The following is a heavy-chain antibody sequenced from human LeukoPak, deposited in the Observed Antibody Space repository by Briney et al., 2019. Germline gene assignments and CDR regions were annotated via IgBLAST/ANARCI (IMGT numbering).Heavy chain of an antibody. V-gene: IGHV4-39*01. CDR3: ASRGNSGYGDDY. CDR2: IYYSGST. Sequence: PSETLSLTCTVSGGSIRSSSYYWGWIRQPPGKGLEWIGSIYYSGSTYYNPSLKSRVTVSVETSKNQFSLKLSSVTAADTALYYCASRGNSGYGDDYRGQGTLVTVSS. J-gene: IGHJ4*02. D-gene: IGHD5-12*01. CDR1: GGSIRSSSYY.